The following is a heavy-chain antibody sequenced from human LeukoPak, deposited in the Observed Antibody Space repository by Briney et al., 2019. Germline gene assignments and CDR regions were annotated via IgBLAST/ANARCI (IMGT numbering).Heavy chain of an antibody. CDR1: GGSISSGGYC. Sequence: SETLSLTCTVSGGSISSGGYCWSWIRQHPGKGLEWIGYIYYSGSTYYNPSLKSRVTISVDTSKNQFSLKLSSVTAADTAVYYCARVSPRGSVDYWGQGTLVTVSS. D-gene: IGHD3-10*01. CDR3: ARVSPRGSVDY. CDR2: IYYSGST. J-gene: IGHJ4*02. V-gene: IGHV4-31*03.